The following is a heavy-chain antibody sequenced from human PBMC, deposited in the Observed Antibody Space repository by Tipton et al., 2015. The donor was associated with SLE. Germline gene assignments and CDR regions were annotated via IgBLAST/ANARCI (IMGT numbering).Heavy chain of an antibody. V-gene: IGHV4-4*08. CDR1: GGSISSYY. CDR2: IYTSGST. D-gene: IGHD3-10*01. CDR3: ARVGVLWFGENDAFDI. Sequence: TPSLTCTVSGGSISSYYWSWFRQPPGKGLEWIGYIYTSGSTNYNPSLKSRVTISVDTSKNQFSLKLSSVTAADTAVYYCARVGVLWFGENDAFDIWGQGTMVTVSS. J-gene: IGHJ3*02.